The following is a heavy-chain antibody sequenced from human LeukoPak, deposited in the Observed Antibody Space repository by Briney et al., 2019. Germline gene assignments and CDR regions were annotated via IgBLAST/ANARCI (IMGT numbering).Heavy chain of an antibody. CDR2: IYATGST. CDR1: GGSISGYY. Sequence: SETLSLTCTVSGGSISGYYWSWIRQPAGKGLEWIGRIYATGSTNYNPSLKSRVSMSLDTSKNQFSLRLSSVTAADTAVYYCARAPSYSYYFDYWGQGTLVTVSS. J-gene: IGHJ4*02. D-gene: IGHD3-10*01. V-gene: IGHV4-4*07. CDR3: ARAPSYSYYFDY.